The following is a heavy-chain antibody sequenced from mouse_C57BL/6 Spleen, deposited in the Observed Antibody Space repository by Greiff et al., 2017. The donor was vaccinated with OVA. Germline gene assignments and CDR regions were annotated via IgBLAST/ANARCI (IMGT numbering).Heavy chain of an antibody. CDR3: ARSLGRYWYFDV. D-gene: IGHD4-1*01. J-gene: IGHJ1*03. CDR1: GYTFTDYN. V-gene: IGHV1-22*01. Sequence: VHVKQSGPELVKPGASVKMSCKASGYTFTDYNMHWVKQSHGKSLEWIGYINPNNGGTSYNQKFKGKATLTVNKSSSTAYMELRSLTSEDSAVYYCARSLGRYWYFDVWGTGTTVTVSS. CDR2: INPNNGGT.